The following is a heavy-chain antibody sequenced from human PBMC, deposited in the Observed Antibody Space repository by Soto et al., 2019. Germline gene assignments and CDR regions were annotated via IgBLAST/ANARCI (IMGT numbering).Heavy chain of an antibody. J-gene: IGHJ4*02. CDR2: VFYTGFT. Sequence: SETLSLSCAVSGASISGSYYYWAWLRQSPGKGPEWIGSVFYTGFTSYNPSLESRVSVSVDTSKSQFSLKLSAVTAADTAVYYCATSQKGYNWNYFDHWGQGALVTVSS. CDR3: ATSQKGYNWNYFDH. V-gene: IGHV4-39*01. D-gene: IGHD1-20*01. CDR1: GASISGSYYY.